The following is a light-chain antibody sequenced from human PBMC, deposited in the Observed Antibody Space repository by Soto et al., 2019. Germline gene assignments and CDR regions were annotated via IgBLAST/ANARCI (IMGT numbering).Light chain of an antibody. V-gene: IGLV2-14*01. CDR1: SSAVGGYNY. CDR3: SSYTSSTTPVV. Sequence: QSALTQPASVSGSPGQSITISCTGTSSAVGGYNYVSWYQQHPGKAPKLIIYDVSNRPSGVSNRFSGSKSGNTASLTISGLQAEDEADYYCSSYTSSTTPVVFGGGTKLTVL. J-gene: IGLJ2*01. CDR2: DVS.